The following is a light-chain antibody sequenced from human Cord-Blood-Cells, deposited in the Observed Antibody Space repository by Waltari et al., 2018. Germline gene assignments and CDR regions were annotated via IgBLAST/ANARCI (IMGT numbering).Light chain of an antibody. V-gene: IGKV3-20*01. CDR3: QQYGSSPQT. J-gene: IGKJ1*01. CDR1: QSVSSSY. CDR2: GAS. Sequence: EIVLTQSPGTLTLSPGERAILSCRASQSVSSSYLAWYQQTPGQAPRLLIYGASSRATGIPDRFSGSGSGTDFTLTISRLEPEDFAVYYCQQYGSSPQTFGQGTKVEIK.